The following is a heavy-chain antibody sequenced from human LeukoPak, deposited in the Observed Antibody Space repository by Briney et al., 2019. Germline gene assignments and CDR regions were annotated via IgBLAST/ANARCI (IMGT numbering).Heavy chain of an antibody. CDR3: TRDQT. CDR1: GFTFSNYW. V-gene: IGHV3-7*01. Sequence: GGSLRLSCAASGFTFSNYWMSWVRQATGKGLEWLAHIKYDGSEKYYVVSVKGRFTISRDNAKNSLYLQMNSLRAEDTAVYYGTRDQTWGQGTLVTVSS. J-gene: IGHJ5*02. CDR2: IKYDGSEK.